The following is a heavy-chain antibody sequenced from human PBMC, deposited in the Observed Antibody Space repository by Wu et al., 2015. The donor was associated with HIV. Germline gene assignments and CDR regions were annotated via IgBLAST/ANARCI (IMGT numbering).Heavy chain of an antibody. D-gene: IGHD3-22*01. V-gene: IGHV1-69*12. J-gene: IGHJ4*02. CDR2: IIPXFGTA. CDR3: AIYISGYFPYFDY. CDR1: GGTFSSYA. Sequence: QVQLVQSGAEVKKALGSSVKVSCKASGGTFSSYAISWVRQAPGQGLEWMGGIIPXFGTANYAQKFQGRVTITADESTSTAYMELSSLRSEDTAVYYCAIYISGYFPYFDYWGQGTLVTVSS.